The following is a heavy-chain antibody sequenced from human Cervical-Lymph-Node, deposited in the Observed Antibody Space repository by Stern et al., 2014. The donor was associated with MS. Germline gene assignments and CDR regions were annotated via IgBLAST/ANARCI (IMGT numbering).Heavy chain of an antibody. CDR2: ITSGSAYL. Sequence: EVHLVESGGDLVKPGGSLRLSCEASGFTFSYYDMNWVRQAPGKGLEWVSSITSGSAYLYYADSVKGRFTISRDNAKNSLYLQMNSLRAEDTAVYYCARQDGYNLDYWGRGTLVTVS. CDR3: ARQDGYNLDY. V-gene: IGHV3-21*01. CDR1: GFTFSYYD. D-gene: IGHD5-24*01. J-gene: IGHJ4*02.